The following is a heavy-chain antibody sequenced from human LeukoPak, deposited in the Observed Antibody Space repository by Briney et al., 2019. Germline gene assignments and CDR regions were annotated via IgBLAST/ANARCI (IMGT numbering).Heavy chain of an antibody. D-gene: IGHD3-22*01. CDR2: LYPGVST. J-gene: IGHJ6*03. V-gene: IGHV4-4*07. Sequence: KPSGTLSLTCTVSGGPIYSYYWSWIRQTAGKGLEWIGRLYPGVSTNYNPSLKSRVTMSVDTSKNQFALKLSAVTAADTAVYYCARLKFYDSTGYSPGHYMGVWGKGTTVTVSS. CDR1: GGPIYSYY. CDR3: ARLKFYDSTGYSPGHYMGV.